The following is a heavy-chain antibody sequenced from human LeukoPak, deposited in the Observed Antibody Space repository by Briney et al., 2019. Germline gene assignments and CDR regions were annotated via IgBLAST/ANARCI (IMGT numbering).Heavy chain of an antibody. Sequence: GASVKVSCKASGYTFTSYYMHWVRQAPGQGLEWMGIINPSGCSTSYAQKFQGRVTMTRDMSTSTVYMELSSLISEDTAVYYCARDASTYGDYLDNWFDPWGQGTLVTVSS. J-gene: IGHJ5*02. CDR3: ARDASTYGDYLDNWFDP. CDR1: GYTFTSYY. CDR2: INPSGCST. V-gene: IGHV1-46*01. D-gene: IGHD4-17*01.